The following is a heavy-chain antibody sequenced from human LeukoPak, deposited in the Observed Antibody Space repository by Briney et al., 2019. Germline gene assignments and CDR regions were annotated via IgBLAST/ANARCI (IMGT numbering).Heavy chain of an antibody. CDR1: GFTFSSYG. D-gene: IGHD2-2*01. Sequence: GGSLRLSCVASGFTFSSYGIHWVRQAPGKGLEWVAVISYDGSNKYYADSVKGRFTISRDNSKNTLYLQMNSLRAEDTAVYYCANREYHLPALYWGQGTLVTVSS. J-gene: IGHJ4*02. CDR3: ANREYHLPALY. CDR2: ISYDGSNK. V-gene: IGHV3-30*18.